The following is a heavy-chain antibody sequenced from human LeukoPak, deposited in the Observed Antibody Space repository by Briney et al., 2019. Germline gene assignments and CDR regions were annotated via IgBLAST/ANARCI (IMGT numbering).Heavy chain of an antibody. CDR1: GFTFSSYG. D-gene: IGHD6-6*01. J-gene: IGHJ6*02. CDR2: ISYDGSNK. V-gene: IGHV3-30*03. CDR3: ARELYSSSPGYYGMDV. Sequence: GRSLRLSCAASGFTFSSYGMHWVRQAPGKGLEWVAVISYDGSNKYYADSVKGRFTISRDNAKNSLYLQMNSLRAEDTAVYYCARELYSSSPGYYGMDVWGQGTTVTVSS.